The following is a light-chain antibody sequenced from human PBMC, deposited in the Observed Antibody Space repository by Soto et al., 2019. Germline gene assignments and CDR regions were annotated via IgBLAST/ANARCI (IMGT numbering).Light chain of an antibody. CDR3: CSYAGSYTYV. CDR2: DVS. V-gene: IGLV2-11*01. Sequence: QSVLTQPRSVSGSPGQSVTISCTGTSSDVGGYHYVSWYQQHPGKAPNLMIYDVSKRPSGVPDRFSGSKSGNTASLTISGLQAEDEADYYCCSYAGSYTYVFGTGTKIT. J-gene: IGLJ1*01. CDR1: SSDVGGYHY.